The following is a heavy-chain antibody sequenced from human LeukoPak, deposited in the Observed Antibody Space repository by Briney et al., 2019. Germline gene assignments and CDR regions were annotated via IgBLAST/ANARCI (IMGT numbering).Heavy chain of an antibody. CDR3: ARGGSTSPGRFWTRYY. J-gene: IGHJ4*02. CDR2: INSDGSST. Sequence: PGGSLRLSCAASGFTFSSYSMNWVRQAPGKGLVWVSRINSDGSSTSYADSVKGRFTISRDNAKNTLYLQMNSLRAEDTAVYYCARGGSTSPGRFWTRYYWGQGTLVTVSS. CDR1: GFTFSSYS. D-gene: IGHD2-2*01. V-gene: IGHV3-74*01.